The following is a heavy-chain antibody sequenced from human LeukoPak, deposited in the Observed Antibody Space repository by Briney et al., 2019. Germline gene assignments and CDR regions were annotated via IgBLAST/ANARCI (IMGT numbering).Heavy chain of an antibody. J-gene: IGHJ5*02. V-gene: IGHV1-18*01. CDR2: ISGYNDNP. CDR1: GYTFTRLG. D-gene: IGHD2-15*01. Sequence: ASVKVSCKASGYTFTRLGISWVRQAPGQGLEWMGWISGYNDNPHYAQSFQGRVTMTTDTSSSTAYMELRSLGSDDTAVYYCARVGRDCRDTRCTWSDWLDPWGQGTLVTVSS. CDR3: ARVGRDCRDTRCTWSDWLDP.